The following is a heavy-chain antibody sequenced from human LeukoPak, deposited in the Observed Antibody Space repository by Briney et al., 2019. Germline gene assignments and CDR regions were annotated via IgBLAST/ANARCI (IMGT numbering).Heavy chain of an antibody. D-gene: IGHD6-19*01. CDR3: AKDLRYSSGWLHGMDV. J-gene: IGHJ6*02. CDR1: GFTFSTYS. CDR2: INDSGGST. Sequence: GGSLRLSCAASGFTFSTYSMNWVRQAPGKGLEWVSGINDSGGSTYYADSVKGRFTISRDNAKNSLYLQMNSLRAEDTALYYCAKDLRYSSGWLHGMDVWGQGTTVTVSS. V-gene: IGHV3-23*01.